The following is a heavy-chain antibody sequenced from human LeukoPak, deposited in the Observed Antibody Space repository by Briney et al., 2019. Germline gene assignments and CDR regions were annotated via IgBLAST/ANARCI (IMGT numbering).Heavy chain of an antibody. CDR1: GYIFTNYW. CDR3: ARPEPYYFGSGSHFDY. Sequence: GESLKISCKGSGYIFTNYWIGWVRQMPGKGLEWMGIIYPGDSKTRYSPSFQGQVTISADKSTSTAYLQWSSLKASDTAMYYCARPEPYYFGSGSHFDYWGQGTLVTVSS. CDR2: IYPGDSKT. V-gene: IGHV5-51*01. D-gene: IGHD3-10*01. J-gene: IGHJ4*02.